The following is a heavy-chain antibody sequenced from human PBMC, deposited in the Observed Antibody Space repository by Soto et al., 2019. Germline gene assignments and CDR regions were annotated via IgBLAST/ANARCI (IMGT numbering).Heavy chain of an antibody. J-gene: IGHJ4*02. D-gene: IGHD6-6*01. CDR2: IRSKANSYAT. V-gene: IGHV3-73*01. Sequence: PVGSLRLSCAASGFTFSGSAMHWVRQASGKGLEWVGRIRSKANSYATVYAASVKGRFTISRDDSKNTAYLQMNSLKTEDTAVYYCTRLGVAGRPFDYWGQGTLVTVSS. CDR1: GFTFSGSA. CDR3: TRLGVAGRPFDY.